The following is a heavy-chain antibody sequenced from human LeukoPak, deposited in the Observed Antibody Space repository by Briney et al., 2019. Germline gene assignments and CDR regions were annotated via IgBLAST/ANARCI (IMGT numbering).Heavy chain of an antibody. CDR3: ARQGLWELPTFDS. CDR1: GDSISSGTYY. D-gene: IGHD1-26*01. CDR2: VYYSGST. J-gene: IGHJ4*02. V-gene: IGHV4-39*01. Sequence: SETLSLTCTVSGDSISSGTYYWGYIWQPPQKGLEWIGSVYYSGSTYYNPSLKSRVTISVDTSKNQFSLKLSSVTAADTAVYYCARQGLWELPTFDSWGQGTLVSVSS.